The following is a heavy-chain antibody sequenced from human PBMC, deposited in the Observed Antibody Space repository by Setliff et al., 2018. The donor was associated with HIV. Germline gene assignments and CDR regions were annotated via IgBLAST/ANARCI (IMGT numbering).Heavy chain of an antibody. D-gene: IGHD3-22*01. V-gene: IGHV1-3*01. CDR3: ARGPPGYFDAFDI. J-gene: IGHJ3*02. CDR1: GYTFTSYA. CDR2: IHAGNGNT. Sequence: ASVKVSCKASGYTFTSYAMHWVRQAPGQRLEWMGWIHAGNGNTKYSQKFQDRVTITRDTSASTAYMELSSLRSEDTAVYYCARGPPGYFDAFDIWAQGTMVTVSS.